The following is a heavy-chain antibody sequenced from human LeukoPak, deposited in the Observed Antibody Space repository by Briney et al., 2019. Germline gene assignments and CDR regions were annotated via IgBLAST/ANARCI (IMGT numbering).Heavy chain of an antibody. CDR1: GGSISSYY. D-gene: IGHD6-19*01. CDR3: ARVRGSGWNFDY. V-gene: IGHV4-59*08. CDR2: IYYSEST. J-gene: IGHJ4*02. Sequence: PSETLSLTSTVSGGSISSYYWSWIRQPPGKGLEWIGYIYYSESTNYNPSLKSRVTISVDTSKNQFTLKLSSVTAADTAVYYCARVRGSGWNFDYWGQGTLVTVSS.